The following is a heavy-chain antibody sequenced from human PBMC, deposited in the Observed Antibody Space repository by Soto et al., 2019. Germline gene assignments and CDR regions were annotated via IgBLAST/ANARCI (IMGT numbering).Heavy chain of an antibody. Sequence: VQLQESGPGLVKPSQTLSLTCTVSGGSISVGVYYWNWIRQLPGKGPEWIGYTYHTGSTYYNPSLESRVTLSVDPSKNQFSLRLSSVTAADTAVYYCARIGNPDASLYFDYWGQGTLVTVSS. CDR1: GGSISVGVYY. CDR3: ARIGNPDASLYFDY. J-gene: IGHJ4*02. V-gene: IGHV4-31*03. CDR2: TYHTGST. D-gene: IGHD2-2*01.